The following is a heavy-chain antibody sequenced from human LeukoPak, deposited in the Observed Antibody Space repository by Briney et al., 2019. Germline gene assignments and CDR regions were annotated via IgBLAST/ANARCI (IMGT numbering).Heavy chain of an antibody. CDR1: EYRFTTYW. Sequence: GESLKISCKASEYRFTTYWIAWVRQMPGKGLEWMGIIYPGDSETRYSPSFHGQVTISADKSISTAYLQWSSLQASDSAMYYCARLSYCGGDCHYNSYFDFWGQGTLVSVSS. J-gene: IGHJ4*02. D-gene: IGHD2-21*02. CDR3: ARLSYCGGDCHYNSYFDF. CDR2: IYPGDSET. V-gene: IGHV5-51*01.